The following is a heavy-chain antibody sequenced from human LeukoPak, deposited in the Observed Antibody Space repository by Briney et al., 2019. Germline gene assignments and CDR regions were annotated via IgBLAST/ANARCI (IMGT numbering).Heavy chain of an antibody. D-gene: IGHD2-8*02. Sequence: SETLSLTCAVYGGSFSGYYWSWIRQPPGKGLEWIGEINHSGSTNYNPSLKSRVTISVDTSKNQFSLKLSSVTAADTAVYYCAGGSGHTHNYFDYWGQGTLVTVSS. CDR1: GGSFSGYY. J-gene: IGHJ4*02. V-gene: IGHV4-34*01. CDR2: INHSGST. CDR3: AGGSGHTHNYFDY.